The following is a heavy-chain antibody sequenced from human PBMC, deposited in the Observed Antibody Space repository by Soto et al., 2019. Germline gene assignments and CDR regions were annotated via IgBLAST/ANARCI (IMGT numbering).Heavy chain of an antibody. Sequence: PSETLSLTCTVSGGSIRNTNAYWGWIRQPPGKGLEWIGTIYYSDTTYYNPSLKSRVTISVDKSKNQFSLKLSSVTAADTAVYYCARSPDSSGYYPRRYYYGMDVWGQGTTVTVSS. J-gene: IGHJ6*02. V-gene: IGHV4-39*07. CDR1: GGSIRNTNAY. D-gene: IGHD3-22*01. CDR3: ARSPDSSGYYPRRYYYGMDV. CDR2: IYYSDTT.